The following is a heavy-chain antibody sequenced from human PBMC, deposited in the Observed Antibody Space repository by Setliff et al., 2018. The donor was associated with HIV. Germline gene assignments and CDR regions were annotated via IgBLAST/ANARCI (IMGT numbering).Heavy chain of an antibody. J-gene: IGHJ6*02. V-gene: IGHV4-59*11. D-gene: IGHD1-26*01. Sequence: LSLTCTVSGGSITNHYWSWIRQPPGKGLEWIGNIYHSGTTKSNPSLKSRVAISVDTSKNQFSLKLTSVTAADTALYYCASLNSDKYFLGVFNLWGQGTTVTVSS. CDR1: GGSITNHY. CDR3: ASLNSDKYFLGVFNL. CDR2: IYHSGTT.